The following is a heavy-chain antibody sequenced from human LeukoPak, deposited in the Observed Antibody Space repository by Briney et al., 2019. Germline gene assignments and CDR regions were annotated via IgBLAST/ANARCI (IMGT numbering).Heavy chain of an antibody. V-gene: IGHV1-2*06. Sequence: GASVKVSCKASGYTFTGYYMHWVRQAPGQGLEWMGRINPNSGGTNYAQKFQGRVTMTRDTSISTAYMELSRLRSDDTAVYYCARNRNPGIAVAGMNYWGQGTLVTVSS. D-gene: IGHD6-19*01. J-gene: IGHJ4*02. CDR1: GYTFTGYY. CDR3: ARNRNPGIAVAGMNY. CDR2: INPNSGGT.